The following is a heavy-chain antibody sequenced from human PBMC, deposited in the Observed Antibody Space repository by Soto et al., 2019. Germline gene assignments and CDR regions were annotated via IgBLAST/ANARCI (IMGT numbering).Heavy chain of an antibody. CDR3: ARNCWSPSHWFDP. CDR1: GFTFSSYA. CDR2: ISYDGSNK. V-gene: IGHV3-30-3*01. J-gene: IGHJ5*02. D-gene: IGHD2-21*01. Sequence: QVQLVESGGGVVQPGRSLRLSCAASGFTFSSYAMHWVRQAPGKGLEWVAVISYDGSNKYYADSVKGRFTISRDNSKNTLYLQMNSLRAEDTAVYYCARNCWSPSHWFDPWGQGTLVTVSS.